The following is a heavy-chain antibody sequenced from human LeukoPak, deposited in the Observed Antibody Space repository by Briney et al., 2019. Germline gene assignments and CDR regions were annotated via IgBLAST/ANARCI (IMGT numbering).Heavy chain of an antibody. J-gene: IGHJ4*02. Sequence: SETLSLTCTVSGGSISSRCFYWGWIRQSLGKGLEWIGIISYNGRTYYNPSLKSRVTISGDTSKSQFSLNMNSVTAAYTAFYYCASHLEALGTGIPFDLWGQGTLVTVS. CDR1: GGSISSRCFY. CDR2: ISYNGRT. CDR3: ASHLEALGTGIPFDL. D-gene: IGHD3/OR15-3a*01. V-gene: IGHV4-39*01.